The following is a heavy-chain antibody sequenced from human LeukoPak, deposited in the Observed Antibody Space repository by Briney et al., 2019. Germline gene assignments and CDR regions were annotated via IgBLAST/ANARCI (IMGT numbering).Heavy chain of an antibody. J-gene: IGHJ4*02. Sequence: GGSLRLSCAVSGFTFSSHGMDWVRQAPGKGLQWVCRIRMKANGSTTEFAASVKGRFTISRDDTKNSLYLQMNSLKTEDTAVYYCIRVSQLYYFDPWGQGTLVTVSS. D-gene: IGHD1-1*01. CDR3: IRVSQLYYFDP. CDR1: GFTFSSHG. V-gene: IGHV3-72*01. CDR2: IRMKANGSTT.